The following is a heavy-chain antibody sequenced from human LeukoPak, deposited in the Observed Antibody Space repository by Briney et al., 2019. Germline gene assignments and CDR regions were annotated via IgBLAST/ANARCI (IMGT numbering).Heavy chain of an antibody. J-gene: IGHJ3*02. V-gene: IGHV4-39*07. Sequence: SETLSLTCTVSGGSISSSSYYWGWIRQPPGKGLEWIGSIYYSGSTYYNPSLKSRVTISVDTSKNQFSLKLSSVTAADTAVYYCARVPTVPAAAGRRAFDIWGQGTMVTVSS. CDR3: ARVPTVPAAAGRRAFDI. CDR2: IYYSGST. CDR1: GGSISSSSYY. D-gene: IGHD6-13*01.